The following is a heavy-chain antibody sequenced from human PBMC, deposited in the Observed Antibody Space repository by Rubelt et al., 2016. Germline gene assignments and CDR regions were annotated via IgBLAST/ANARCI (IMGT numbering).Heavy chain of an antibody. Sequence: EVQLVESGGGLVQPGGSLRLSCAASGFTFSSYSMNWVRQAPGKGLEWVSCISSSSSTIYYADSVKGRFTISRDNAKKLLYLKMNSLRDEDTAVYYCARDRNSWDTGAFDIWGQGTMVTVSS. CDR3: ARDRNSWDTGAFDI. CDR1: GFTFSSYS. D-gene: IGHD5-18*01. J-gene: IGHJ3*02. CDR2: ISSSSSTI. V-gene: IGHV3-48*02.